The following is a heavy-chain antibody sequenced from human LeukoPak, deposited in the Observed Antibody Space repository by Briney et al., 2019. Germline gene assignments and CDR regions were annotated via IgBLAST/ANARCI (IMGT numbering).Heavy chain of an antibody. Sequence: ASVKVSCKASGGTFSSYAISWVRQAPGQGLEWMGGIIPIFGTANYAQKFQGRVTITTDESTSTAYMELSSLRSEDTAVYYCARGEYCSSTSCTGSLFGLYNYWGQGTPVTVSS. CDR2: IIPIFGTA. V-gene: IGHV1-69*05. CDR1: GGTFSSYA. D-gene: IGHD2-2*01. J-gene: IGHJ4*02. CDR3: ARGEYCSSTSCTGSLFGLYNY.